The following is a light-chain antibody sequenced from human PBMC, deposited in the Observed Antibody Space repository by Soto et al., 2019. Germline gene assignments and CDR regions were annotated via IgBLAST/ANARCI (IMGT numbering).Light chain of an antibody. CDR2: AAS. CDR1: RSISYY. CDR3: HQSYSTLWT. J-gene: IGKJ1*01. Sequence: DIQMTQSPSSLSASVGDRVTITCRASRSISYYLNWYQHKPGKAPKLLIYAASSLESGVPSRFSGSGSWTDFTLTISSLQPEDFATYYCHQSYSTLWTFGQGTKVEI. V-gene: IGKV1-39*01.